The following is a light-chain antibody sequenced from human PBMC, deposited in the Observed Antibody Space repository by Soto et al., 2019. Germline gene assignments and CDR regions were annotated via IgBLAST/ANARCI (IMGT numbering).Light chain of an antibody. CDR2: GAS. CDR3: QQYGSTPPVT. CDR1: QSVSSDY. J-gene: IGKJ4*01. Sequence: EIVLTQSPGTLSLSPGERATLSCRASQSVSSDYLSWYQQKPGQPPRLLIYGASYRATGIPDRFSRGGSGTDFTLTISRLEAEDFAVYYCQQYGSTPPVTFGGGTKVEIK. V-gene: IGKV3-20*01.